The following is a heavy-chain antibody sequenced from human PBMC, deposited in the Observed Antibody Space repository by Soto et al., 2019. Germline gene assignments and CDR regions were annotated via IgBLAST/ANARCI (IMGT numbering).Heavy chain of an antibody. J-gene: IGHJ4*02. CDR2: INAGNGNT. D-gene: IGHD2-21*02. CDR3: ARGLRLTPLAYCGGDCYSAFDY. Sequence: QVQLVQSGAEVKKPGASVKVSCKASGYTFTSYAMHWVRQAPGQRLEWMGWINAGNGNTKYSQKFQGRVTITRDTSASTAYMELSSLRSEDTAVYYCARGLRLTPLAYCGGDCYSAFDYWGQGTLVTVSS. CDR1: GYTFTSYA. V-gene: IGHV1-3*01.